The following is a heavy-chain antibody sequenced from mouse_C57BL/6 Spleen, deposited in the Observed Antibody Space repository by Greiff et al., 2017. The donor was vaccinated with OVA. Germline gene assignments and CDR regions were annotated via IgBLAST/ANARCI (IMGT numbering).Heavy chain of an antibody. CDR1: GYTFTSYG. CDR3: AREDTTASRGFAY. V-gene: IGHV1-81*01. Sequence: VQLQQSGAELARPGASVKLSCKASGYTFTSYGISWVKQRTGQGLEWIGEIYPRSGNTYYNEKFKGKATLTADKSSSTAYMELRSLTSEDSAVYFCAREDTTASRGFAYWGQGTLVTVSA. J-gene: IGHJ3*01. D-gene: IGHD1-2*01. CDR2: IYPRSGNT.